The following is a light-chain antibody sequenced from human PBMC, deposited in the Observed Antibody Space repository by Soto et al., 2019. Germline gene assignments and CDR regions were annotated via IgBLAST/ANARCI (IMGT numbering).Light chain of an antibody. CDR3: QKYNSAPRT. CDR2: TAS. J-gene: IGKJ1*01. CDR1: QGIINY. Sequence: DIEMTQSPSSLSASVGDSVTITCRASQGIINYLAWFQQKPGKVPKLLIYTASTLQSGVPSGFSGSGSGTEFTLTISSLQPEDVATYYCQKYNSAPRTFGQGTKVEIK. V-gene: IGKV1-27*01.